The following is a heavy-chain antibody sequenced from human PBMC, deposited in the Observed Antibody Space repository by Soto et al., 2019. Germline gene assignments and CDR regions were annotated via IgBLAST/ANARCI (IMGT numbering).Heavy chain of an antibody. J-gene: IGHJ4*02. Sequence: QLRLQESGPGLVKASETLSLTCTVSGGSITRNNHFWGWIRQSPGKGLEWIGSIQYGGTTNYNPSLKSRVIMSAETSKNQFSLMMNSVTAADTAVYYCARLGSSGWYQGSYFDYWGQGTLVTVSS. V-gene: IGHV4-39*01. CDR2: IQYGGTT. CDR1: GGSITRNNHF. CDR3: ARLGSSGWYQGSYFDY. D-gene: IGHD6-19*01.